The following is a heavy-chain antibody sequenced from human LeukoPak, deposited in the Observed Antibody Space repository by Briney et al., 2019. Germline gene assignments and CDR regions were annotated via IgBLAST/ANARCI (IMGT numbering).Heavy chain of an antibody. J-gene: IGHJ4*02. CDR1: GGSISSSSYY. CDR3: ARAGYSGYDLY. CDR2: IYYSGST. Sequence: PSETRSLTCTVSGGSISSSSYYWGWIRQPPGKGLEWIGSIYYSGSTYYNPSLKSRVTISVDTSKNQFSLKLSSVTAADTAVYYCARAGYSGYDLYWGQGTLVTVSS. V-gene: IGHV4-39*01. D-gene: IGHD5-12*01.